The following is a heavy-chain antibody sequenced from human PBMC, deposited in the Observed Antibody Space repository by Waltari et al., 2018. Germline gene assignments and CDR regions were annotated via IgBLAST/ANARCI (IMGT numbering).Heavy chain of an antibody. D-gene: IGHD1-1*01. V-gene: IGHV3-30*02. Sequence: QVQLVESGGGVVQPGGSLRLSCAASGHTFRRFAMHWVRQAPGKGLGWVSFIQFDGNNKYYPDSVKVRFTVSRDNSKSVLYLQMNSLRPEDTAIYYCALGTGGTWNSNDAFDIWGQGTPVTVSS. CDR1: GHTFRRFA. CDR3: ALGTGGTWNSNDAFDI. J-gene: IGHJ3*02. CDR2: IQFDGNNK.